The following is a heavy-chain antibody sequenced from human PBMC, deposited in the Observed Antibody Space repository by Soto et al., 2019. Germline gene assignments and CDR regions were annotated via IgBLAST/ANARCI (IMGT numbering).Heavy chain of an antibody. CDR1: GFTFSDFE. Sequence: QVQLVESGGGVVQPGRSLRLSCSASGFTFSDFEMYWVRQAPGKGLDWVSFISYDGSNQYYAGSVKGRFTVSRDNSKNTLFLLMNSLGPEDTAVYFCARRTGTAPRFDYWGQGTLVTVSS. CDR2: ISYDGSNQ. J-gene: IGHJ4*02. CDR3: ARRTGTAPRFDY. D-gene: IGHD1-7*01. V-gene: IGHV3-30-3*01.